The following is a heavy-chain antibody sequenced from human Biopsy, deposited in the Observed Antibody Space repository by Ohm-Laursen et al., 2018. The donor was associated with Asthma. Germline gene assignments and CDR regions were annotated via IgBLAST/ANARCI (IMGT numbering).Heavy chain of an antibody. D-gene: IGHD1/OR15-1a*01. V-gene: IGHV1-46*01. CDR3: ARPSGTNPHYLDY. J-gene: IGHJ4*02. Sequence: AASVKVSCKTSGYTFSAYYIHWVRQAPGQGREGMGIFNPSGGSTSYAQKFQGRVTMTRDTSTSTVYMELSSLRSEDTAVYYCARPSGTNPHYLDYWGQGTLVTVSS. CDR2: FNPSGGST. CDR1: GYTFSAYY.